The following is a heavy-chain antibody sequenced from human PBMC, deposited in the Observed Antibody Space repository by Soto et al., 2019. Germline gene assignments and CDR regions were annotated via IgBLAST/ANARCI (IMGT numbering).Heavy chain of an antibody. Sequence: SETLSLTCAVYGGSFSGYYWSWIRQPPGKGLEWIGEINHSGSTNYNPSLKSRVTISVDTSKNQFSLKLSSVTAADTAVYYCVRLGTRQVNWFDPWGQGTLVTVSS. D-gene: IGHD1-1*01. CDR1: GGSFSGYY. CDR3: VRLGTRQVNWFDP. J-gene: IGHJ5*02. CDR2: INHSGST. V-gene: IGHV4-34*01.